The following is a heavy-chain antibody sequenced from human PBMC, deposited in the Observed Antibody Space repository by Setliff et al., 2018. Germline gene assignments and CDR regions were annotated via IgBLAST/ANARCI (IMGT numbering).Heavy chain of an antibody. CDR1: GFTFSNAW. CDR2: IKRKTGGGKI. J-gene: IGHJ4*02. V-gene: IGHV3-15*01. Sequence: GGSLRLSCAASGFTFSNAWMSWVRQAPGKGLEWVGRIKRKTGGGKIDYAAPVKGRFIISGDESENTIYLQMNNLKTEDTGVYYCTTDRRGGCSGASCYDFDYWGQGTLVTVSS. D-gene: IGHD2-15*01. CDR3: TTDRRGGCSGASCYDFDY.